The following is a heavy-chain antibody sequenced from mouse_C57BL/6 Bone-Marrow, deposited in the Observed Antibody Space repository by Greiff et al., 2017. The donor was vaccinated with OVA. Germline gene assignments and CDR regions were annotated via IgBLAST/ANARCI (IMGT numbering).Heavy chain of an antibody. CDR2: MDLENGDT. D-gene: IGHD1-1*01. J-gene: IGHJ2*01. V-gene: IGHV14-4*01. CDR3: TLYSSSSVYFDY. CDR1: GFNIKDDY. Sequence: VQLKESGAELVRPGASVKLSCTASGFNIKDDYMHWVKQRPEQGLEWIGWMDLENGDTEYASKFQGKATITADTSSNTAYLQLSRLTSEDTAVYYCTLYSSSSVYFDYWGQGTTLTVSS.